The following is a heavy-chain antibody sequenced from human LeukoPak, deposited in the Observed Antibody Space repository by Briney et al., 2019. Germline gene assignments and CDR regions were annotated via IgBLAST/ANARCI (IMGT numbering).Heavy chain of an antibody. Sequence: GSLRLSCAASGFTLSNFAMHWVRQATGKGPEWVSAIGTAGDTFYPGSVKGRFTISRENAKNSLYLQMNNLRAEDTAVYYCARQMTPHGNFDYWGQGTLVTVSS. D-gene: IGHD1-26*01. J-gene: IGHJ4*02. V-gene: IGHV3-13*01. CDR2: IGTAGDT. CDR3: ARQMTPHGNFDY. CDR1: GFTLSNFA.